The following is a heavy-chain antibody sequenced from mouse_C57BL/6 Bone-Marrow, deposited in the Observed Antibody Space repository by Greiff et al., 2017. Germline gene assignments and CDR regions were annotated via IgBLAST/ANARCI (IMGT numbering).Heavy chain of an antibody. V-gene: IGHV1-26*01. Sequence: VQLHQSGPELVKPGASVKISCKASGYTFTDYYMNWVKQSHGKSLEWIGDINPNNGGTSYNQKLKGKATLTVDKSSSTAYMELRSLTSEVSAVYYCARDYYGSSWYFDYWGQGTILTVSS. CDR2: INPNNGGT. CDR3: ARDYYGSSWYFDY. J-gene: IGHJ2*01. CDR1: GYTFTDYY. D-gene: IGHD1-1*01.